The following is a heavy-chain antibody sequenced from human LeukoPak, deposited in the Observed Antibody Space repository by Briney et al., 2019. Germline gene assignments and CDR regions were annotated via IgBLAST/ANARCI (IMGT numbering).Heavy chain of an antibody. J-gene: IGHJ6*02. CDR1: GGTFSSYA. CDR2: IIPIFGIA. V-gene: IGHV1-69*04. D-gene: IGHD2-2*02. Sequence: ASVKVSCKASGGTFSSYAISWVRQAPGQGPEWMGRIIPIFGIANYAQKFQGRVTITADKSTSTAYMELSSLRSEDTAVYYCAMAGYCSSTSCYTGSGPYYYYGMDVWGQGTTVTVSS. CDR3: AMAGYCSSTSCYTGSGPYYYYGMDV.